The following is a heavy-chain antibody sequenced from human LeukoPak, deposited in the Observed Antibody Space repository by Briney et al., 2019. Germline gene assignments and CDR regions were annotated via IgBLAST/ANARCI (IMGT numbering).Heavy chain of an antibody. Sequence: GGSLRLSCAASGFTLSSYWMHWVRHAPGKGLAWVSRIDSDGSSTNYADSVKGRFTISRDNAKNTLYLQMNSLRAEDTAVYFCARDTSDTSGYYYEGDAFDIWGHGTMVTVSS. CDR1: GFTLSSYW. D-gene: IGHD3-22*01. V-gene: IGHV3-74*01. J-gene: IGHJ3*02. CDR3: ARDTSDTSGYYYEGDAFDI. CDR2: IDSDGSST.